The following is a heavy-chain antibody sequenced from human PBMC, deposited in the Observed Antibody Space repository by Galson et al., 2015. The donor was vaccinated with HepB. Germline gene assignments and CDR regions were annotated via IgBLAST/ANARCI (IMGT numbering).Heavy chain of an antibody. CDR3: ARDYCSGGSCYSVPPRRPPRGFDP. CDR1: GYTFTGYY. CDR2: INPNSGGT. V-gene: IGHV1-2*06. D-gene: IGHD2-15*01. Sequence: SVKVSCKASGYTFTGYYMHWVRQAPGQGLEWMGRINPNSGGTNYAQKFQGRVTMTRDTSISTAYMELSRLRSDDTAVYYCARDYCSGGSCYSVPPRRPPRGFDPWGQGTLVTVSS. J-gene: IGHJ5*02.